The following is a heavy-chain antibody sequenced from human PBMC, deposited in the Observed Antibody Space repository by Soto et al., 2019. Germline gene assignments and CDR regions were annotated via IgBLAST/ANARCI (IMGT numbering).Heavy chain of an antibody. V-gene: IGHV6-1*01. CDR3: ASEEEAMVTAIEDYYFDGMDV. D-gene: IGHD5-18*01. J-gene: IGHJ6*02. Sequence: SQTLSLTCAISGDSVSSNIAAWNWIRQSPSRGLEWLGRTYYRSKWYNDYAVSVKGRITIIPDTSKNQFSLQLDSVTPEDTAVYFCASEEEAMVTAIEDYYFDGMDVWGPGTTVALSS. CDR2: TYYRSKWYN. CDR1: GDSVSSNIAA.